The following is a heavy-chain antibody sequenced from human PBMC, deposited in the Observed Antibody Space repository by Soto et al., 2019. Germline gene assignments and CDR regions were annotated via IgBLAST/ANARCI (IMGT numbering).Heavy chain of an antibody. J-gene: IGHJ4*02. CDR1: GGSISSYY. Sequence: TSETLSLTCTVSGGSISSYYWSWIRQHPGKGLEWIGYIYYSGSTYHNPSLKSRVTISVDTSKNQFSLKLSSVTAADTAVYYCARTGERWILGYYFDYWGQGTLVTVSS. D-gene: IGHD2-2*03. CDR3: ARTGERWILGYYFDY. CDR2: IYYSGST. V-gene: IGHV4-59*06.